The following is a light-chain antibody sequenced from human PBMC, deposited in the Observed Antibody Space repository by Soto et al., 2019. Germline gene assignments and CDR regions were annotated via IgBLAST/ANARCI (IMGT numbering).Light chain of an antibody. J-gene: IGKJ1*01. Sequence: IQMTQSPSSLSASVGDRVTITCRPSQGIGTSLAWYQQKPGAVPKLLIHTASTLQSGVPSRFSGSGSGTDFTLTISSLQPEDVATYYCQKYDSAPTFGPGTKVEIK. V-gene: IGKV1-27*01. CDR2: TAS. CDR1: QGIGTS. CDR3: QKYDSAPT.